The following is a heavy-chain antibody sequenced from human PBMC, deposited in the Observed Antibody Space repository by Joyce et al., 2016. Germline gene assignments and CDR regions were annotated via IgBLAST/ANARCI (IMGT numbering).Heavy chain of an antibody. Sequence: EVQLVESGGGLVKPGGSLRLSCAASGFTFSSYIINWVRKAPGKELEWVSSISSSSSYIDYADSVKGRFTSSRDNAKNSLYLQMNSLRAEDTAVYYCARDSSDVVVVPTAFDYWGQGTLVTVSS. V-gene: IGHV3-21*01. D-gene: IGHD2-2*01. CDR2: ISSSSSYI. J-gene: IGHJ4*02. CDR1: GFTFSSYI. CDR3: ARDSSDVVVVPTAFDY.